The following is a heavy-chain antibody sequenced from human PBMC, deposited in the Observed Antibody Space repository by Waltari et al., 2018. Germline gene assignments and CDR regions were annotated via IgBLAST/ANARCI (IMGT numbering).Heavy chain of an antibody. D-gene: IGHD3-22*01. CDR2: IYHSGST. V-gene: IGHV4-38-2*02. J-gene: IGHJ2*01. CDR3: ARAGYDSSGYQYWYFDL. CDR1: GYSISSGYY. Sequence: QVQLQESGPGLVKPSETLSLTCTVSGYSISSGYYWGWIRQPPGKGLEWIGSIYHSGSTYYNPSLKSRVTISVDTSKNQFSLKLSSVTAADTAVYYCARAGYDSSGYQYWYFDLWGRGTLVTVSS.